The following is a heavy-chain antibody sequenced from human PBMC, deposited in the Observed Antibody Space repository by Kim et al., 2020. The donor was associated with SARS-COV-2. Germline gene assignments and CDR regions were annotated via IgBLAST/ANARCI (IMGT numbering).Heavy chain of an antibody. V-gene: IGHV3-73*01. CDR1: GFTFSDSA. CDR3: ARGPPYSESYWDAFDI. Sequence: GGSLRLSCAASGFTFSDSAMHWVRQASGKGLEWVGRIRSKVNSYATVYAVSVEGRFTISRDDSKNTAYLQMDSLKTEVTAVYYCARGPPYSESYWDAFDIWGQGTMVTVSS. J-gene: IGHJ3*02. D-gene: IGHD1-26*01. CDR2: IRSKVNSYAT.